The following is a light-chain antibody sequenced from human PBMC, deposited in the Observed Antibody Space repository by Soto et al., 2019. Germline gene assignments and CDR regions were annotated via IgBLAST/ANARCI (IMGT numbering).Light chain of an antibody. V-gene: IGLV2-18*01. CDR2: EVS. CDR1: SSDVGSYNR. J-gene: IGLJ2*01. Sequence: QLVLTQPPSVSGSPGQSVTISCTGTSSDVGSYNRVSWYQQPPGTAPKLMIYEVSNRPSGVPDRFSGSKSGNTASLTISGLQAEDEADYYCSLYTSSSTSVVFGGGTKLTVL. CDR3: SLYTSSSTSVV.